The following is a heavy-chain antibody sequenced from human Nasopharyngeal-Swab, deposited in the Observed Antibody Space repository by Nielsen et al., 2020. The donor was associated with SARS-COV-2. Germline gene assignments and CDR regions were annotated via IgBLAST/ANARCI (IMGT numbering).Heavy chain of an antibody. Sequence: GESLKISCAASGFTFSSYAMSWVRQAPGKGLEWVSGTSLSGGGTYYADSVKGRFTISRDNSKDTLNLQMHSLRAEDTAVYYCAKGRTYCSGTSCFSFDSWGQGTMVTVSS. CDR3: AKGRTYCSGTSCFSFDS. V-gene: IGHV3-23*01. CDR1: GFTFSSYA. D-gene: IGHD2-2*01. CDR2: TSLSGGGT. J-gene: IGHJ4*02.